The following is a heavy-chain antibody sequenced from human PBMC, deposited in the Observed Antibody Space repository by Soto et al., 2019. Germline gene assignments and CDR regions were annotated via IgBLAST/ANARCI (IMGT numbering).Heavy chain of an antibody. J-gene: IGHJ4*02. Sequence: SETLSLTCAVSGYSISSGYYWGWIRQPPGKGLEWIGSIYHSGSTYYNPSLKSRVTISVDTSKNQFSLKLSSVTAADTAVYYCARVRYGVHFDYWGQGTLVTVSS. V-gene: IGHV4-38-2*01. CDR2: IYHSGST. D-gene: IGHD4-17*01. CDR1: GYSISSGYY. CDR3: ARVRYGVHFDY.